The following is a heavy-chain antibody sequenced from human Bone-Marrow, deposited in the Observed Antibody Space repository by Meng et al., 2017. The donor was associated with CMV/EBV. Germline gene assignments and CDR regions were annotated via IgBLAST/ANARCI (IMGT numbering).Heavy chain of an antibody. V-gene: IGHV3-48*04. CDR1: GFSFSGSH. D-gene: IGHD4-23*01. CDR3: ARVTVVLASDY. J-gene: IGHJ4*02. Sequence: GESLKISCATSGFSFSGSHMHWVRQAPGKGLEWVSYISSSSSTIYYADSVKGRFTISRDNAKNSLYLQMNSLRAEDTAVYYCARVTVVLASDYWGQGTLVTVSS. CDR2: ISSSSSTI.